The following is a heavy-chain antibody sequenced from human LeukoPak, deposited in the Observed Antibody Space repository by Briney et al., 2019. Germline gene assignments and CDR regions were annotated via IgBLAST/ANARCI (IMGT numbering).Heavy chain of an antibody. J-gene: IGHJ4*02. CDR2: ISGSGGTT. V-gene: IGHV3-23*01. CDR1: GFTFSSYA. Sequence: GGSLRLSCAASGFTFSSYAMSWVRQAPGKGLDWVSVISGSGGTTSYAESVKGRFTISRDNSKNTLYLQMNSLRAEDTAVYYCAKGSDYYDSSGYTPYFDHWGQGTLVTVSS. CDR3: AKGSDYYDSSGYTPYFDH. D-gene: IGHD3-22*01.